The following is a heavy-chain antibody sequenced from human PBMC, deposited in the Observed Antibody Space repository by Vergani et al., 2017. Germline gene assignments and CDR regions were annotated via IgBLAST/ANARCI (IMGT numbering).Heavy chain of an antibody. Sequence: EVQLVQSGAEVKKPGESLKISCKGSGYSFTSYWIGWVRQMPGKGLEWMGIIYPGDSDTRYSPSLQGQVTISADKSISTAYLQWSSLKASDTAMYYCARRVVPAATGGAFDIWGQGTMVTVSS. D-gene: IGHD2-2*01. CDR2: IYPGDSDT. CDR1: GYSFTSYW. J-gene: IGHJ3*02. CDR3: ARRVVPAATGGAFDI. V-gene: IGHV5-51*03.